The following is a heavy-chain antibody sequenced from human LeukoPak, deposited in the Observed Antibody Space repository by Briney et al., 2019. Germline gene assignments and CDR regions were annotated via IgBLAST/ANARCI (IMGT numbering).Heavy chain of an antibody. D-gene: IGHD2-2*01. CDR1: GFTFSSYG. CDR2: ISYDGSNK. J-gene: IGHJ4*02. Sequence: GGSLRLSCAASGFTFSSYGMHWVRQAPGKGLEWVAVISYDGSNKYYADSVKGRFTISRDNSKNTLYLQMNSLRAEDTAVYYCAKDERNPIYCSSTSCYDTPDYWGQGTLVTVSS. V-gene: IGHV3-30*18. CDR3: AKDERNPIYCSSTSCYDTPDY.